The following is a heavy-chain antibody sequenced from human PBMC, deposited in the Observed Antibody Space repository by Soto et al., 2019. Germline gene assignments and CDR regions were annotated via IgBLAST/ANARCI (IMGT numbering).Heavy chain of an antibody. D-gene: IGHD3-10*01. CDR2: INHSGST. V-gene: IGHV4-34*01. CDR1: GGSFSGYY. Sequence: PSETLSLTCAVYGGSFSGYYWSWIRQPPGKGLEWIGEINHSGSTNYNPSLKSRVTISVDTSKNQFSLKLSSVTAADTAVYYRARGVKRGGSGSYRYYYGMDVWGQGTTVTVSS. J-gene: IGHJ6*02. CDR3: ARGVKRGGSGSYRYYYGMDV.